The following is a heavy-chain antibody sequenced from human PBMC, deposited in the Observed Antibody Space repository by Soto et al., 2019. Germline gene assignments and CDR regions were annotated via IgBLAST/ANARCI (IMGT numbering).Heavy chain of an antibody. CDR1: GFTFSNYV. D-gene: IGHD2-21*02. CDR2: LWSDGSNR. Sequence: VGSLRLSCAASGFTFSNYVMHWVRQAPGKGLEWVADLWSDGSNRYYADSVKGRFTISRDNSKNTLYLQMNSLRAEDTAVYYCARDRGDAGDAGYWGQGTLVTVSS. J-gene: IGHJ4*02. CDR3: ARDRGDAGDAGY. V-gene: IGHV3-33*01.